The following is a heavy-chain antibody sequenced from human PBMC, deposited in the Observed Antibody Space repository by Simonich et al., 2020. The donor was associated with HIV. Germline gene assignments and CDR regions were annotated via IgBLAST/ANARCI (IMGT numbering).Heavy chain of an antibody. V-gene: IGHV4-34*01. D-gene: IGHD5-12*01. CDR3: AGSVADIVAAGFGF. Sequence: QVQLQQWGAGLLKPSETLSLTCAVYVGSFSGYYWSWIRQPPGTGLEWIGEINHSGGTNYNPSLKSRVTISVDTSKNQFSLKLSSVTAADTAVYYCAGSVADIVAAGFGFWGQGTLVTVSS. J-gene: IGHJ4*02. CDR1: VGSFSGYY. CDR2: INHSGGT.